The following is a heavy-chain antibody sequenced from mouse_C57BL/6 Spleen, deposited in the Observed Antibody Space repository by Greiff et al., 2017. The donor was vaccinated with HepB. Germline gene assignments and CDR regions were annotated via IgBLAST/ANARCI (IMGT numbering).Heavy chain of an antibody. CDR2: IYPGGGYT. D-gene: IGHD1-1*01. CDR1: GYTFTNYW. Sequence: QVQLKESGAELVRPGTSVKMSCKASGYTFTNYWIGWAKQRPGHGLEWIGDIYPGGGYTNYNEKFKGKATLTADKSSSTAYMQFSSLTSEDSAIYYCARSLYYGSSSYYAMDYWGQGTSVTVSS. J-gene: IGHJ4*01. CDR3: ARSLYYGSSSYYAMDY. V-gene: IGHV1-63*01.